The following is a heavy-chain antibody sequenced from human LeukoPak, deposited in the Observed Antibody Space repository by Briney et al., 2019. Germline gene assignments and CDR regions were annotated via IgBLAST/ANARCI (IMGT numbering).Heavy chain of an antibody. CDR3: AGDSSGYYYSLDY. CDR1: GYTFTGYY. J-gene: IGHJ4*02. CDR2: INPNSGGT. V-gene: IGHV1-2*02. Sequence: ASVKVSCKASGYTFTGYYMHWVRQAPGQGLEWMGWINPNSGGTNYAQKFQGRVTMTRDTSISTAYMELSSLRSDDTAVYYCAGDSSGYYYSLDYWGQGTLVTVSS. D-gene: IGHD3-22*01.